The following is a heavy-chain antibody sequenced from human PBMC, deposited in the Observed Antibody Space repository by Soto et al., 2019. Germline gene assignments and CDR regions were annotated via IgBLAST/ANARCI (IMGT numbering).Heavy chain of an antibody. CDR1: GFTFSSYG. V-gene: IGHV3-33*01. Sequence: QVQLVESGGGVVQPGRSLRLSCAASGFTFSSYGMHWIRQAPGKGLEWVAVIWYDGSNKYYADSVKGRFTISRDNSKNTLYLQMNSLRAEDTAVYYCARDFYDYDILIPRNWGQGTLVTVSS. CDR3: ARDFYDYDILIPRN. J-gene: IGHJ4*02. D-gene: IGHD3-9*01. CDR2: IWYDGSNK.